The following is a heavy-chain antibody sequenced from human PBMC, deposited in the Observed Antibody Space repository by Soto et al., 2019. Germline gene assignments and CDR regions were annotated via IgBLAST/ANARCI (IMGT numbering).Heavy chain of an antibody. V-gene: IGHV1-18*04. J-gene: IGHJ5*02. D-gene: IGHD6-6*01. Sequence: GXSXKVSLKATGYTXNSYGIGLVRQAPGQGLEWMGWISAYNGNTNYAQKRQVRVTMTTDTSTSTAYIVLRSLRSDDTAVYYRARLRGYSSSSYTPGWWFDPWGQGTLVTVSS. CDR3: ARLRGYSSSSYTPGWWFDP. CDR1: GYTXNSYG. CDR2: ISAYNGNT.